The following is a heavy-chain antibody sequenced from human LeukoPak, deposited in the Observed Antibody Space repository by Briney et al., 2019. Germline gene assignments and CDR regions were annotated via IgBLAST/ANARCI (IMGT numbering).Heavy chain of an antibody. CDR3: ARDRKTAYYYYGMDV. D-gene: IGHD2-21*02. CDR2: IYHSGST. V-gene: IGHV4-4*02. J-gene: IGHJ6*02. CDR1: GGSISSSNW. Sequence: SETLSLTCAVSGGSISSSNWWSWVRQPPGKGLEWIGEIYHSGSTNYNPSLKSRVTISVDKSKNQFSLKLSSVTAADTAVYYCARDRKTAYYYYGMDVWGQGTTVTVSS.